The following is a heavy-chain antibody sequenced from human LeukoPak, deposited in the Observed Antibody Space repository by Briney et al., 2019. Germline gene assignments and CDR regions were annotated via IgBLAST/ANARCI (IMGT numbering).Heavy chain of an antibody. CDR2: IIPIFGTA. J-gene: IGHJ3*02. D-gene: IGHD6-25*01. CDR3: ARARLMGAFDI. V-gene: IGHV1-69*13. CDR1: GGTFSSYA. Sequence: GASVKVSCKASGGTFSSYAISWVRQAPGQGLEWMGGIIPIFGTANYAQKFQGRVTITADESTSTAYMELSSLRSDDTAVYYCARARLMGAFDIWGQGTMVTVSS.